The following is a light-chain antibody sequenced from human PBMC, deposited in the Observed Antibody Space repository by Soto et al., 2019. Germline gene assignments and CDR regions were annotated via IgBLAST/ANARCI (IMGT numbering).Light chain of an antibody. J-gene: IGKJ5*01. CDR2: GAS. V-gene: IGKV3-20*01. Sequence: EIVLTQSPGTLSLSPGERATLSCRASQSVRSTYLAWYQQKPGQAPRLLIHGASSRATGIPDRFSGSGSGTAFTLTISSLEPEDFAVYYCQQYGSSLSITFGQGTRLEIK. CDR3: QQYGSSLSIT. CDR1: QSVRSTY.